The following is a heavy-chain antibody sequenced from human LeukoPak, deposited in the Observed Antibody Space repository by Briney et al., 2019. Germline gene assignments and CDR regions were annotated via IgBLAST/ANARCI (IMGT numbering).Heavy chain of an antibody. CDR2: IYYSGTT. V-gene: IGHV4-59*12. CDR3: ARDSGSQGGAFDI. Sequence: SETLSLTCTVSGDSISSYYWSWMRQPPGKGLKWIGYIYYSGTTNYNPSLKSRVTISVDTSKNQFSLKLSSVTAADTAVYYCARDSGSQGGAFDIWGQGTMVTVSS. CDR1: GDSISSYY. J-gene: IGHJ3*02. D-gene: IGHD1-26*01.